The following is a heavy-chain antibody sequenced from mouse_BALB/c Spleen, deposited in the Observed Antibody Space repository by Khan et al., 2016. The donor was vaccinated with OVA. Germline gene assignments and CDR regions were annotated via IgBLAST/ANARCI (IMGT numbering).Heavy chain of an antibody. CDR2: ISYSGNT. J-gene: IGHJ2*01. CDR3: ARVYGGDFDY. Sequence: EVQLQESGPGLVKPSQSLSLTCTVTGYSITSDYAWNWIRQFPGNKLEWMGYISYSGNTKYNPSLKSRISVTRETSKNQFFLQLNSVTTEDTATDYCARVYGGDFDYWGQGTTLTVSS. V-gene: IGHV3-2*02. D-gene: IGHD2-10*02. CDR1: GYSITSDYA.